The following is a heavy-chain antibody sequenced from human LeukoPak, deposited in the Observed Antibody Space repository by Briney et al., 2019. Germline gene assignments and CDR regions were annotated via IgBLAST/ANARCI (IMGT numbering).Heavy chain of an antibody. D-gene: IGHD2-15*01. Sequence: SETLSLTCAVYGGSFSGYYWSWIRQPPGKGLEWIGEINHSGSTNYNPSLKSRVTISVDTSKNQFSLKLSSVTAADTAVYYCAREGTSQAANWFDPWGQGTLVTVSS. CDR2: INHSGST. J-gene: IGHJ5*02. CDR3: AREGTSQAANWFDP. CDR1: GGSFSGYY. V-gene: IGHV4-34*01.